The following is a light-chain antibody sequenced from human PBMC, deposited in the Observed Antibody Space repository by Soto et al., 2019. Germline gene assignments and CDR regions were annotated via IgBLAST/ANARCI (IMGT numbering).Light chain of an antibody. CDR3: QQYGSTRWT. Sequence: ETVLTQSPGTLSLSPGERATLYCRASQSVSSNYLAWYQQKAGQAPRLLIYGASSRATGIPDRFSGSGSGTDFTLTISRLEPEDFAVYYCQQYGSTRWTFGQGTKV. J-gene: IGKJ1*01. CDR1: QSVSSNY. V-gene: IGKV3-20*01. CDR2: GAS.